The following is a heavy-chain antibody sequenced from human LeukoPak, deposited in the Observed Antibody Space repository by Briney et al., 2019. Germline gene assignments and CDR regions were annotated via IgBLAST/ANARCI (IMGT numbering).Heavy chain of an antibody. Sequence: SETLSLTCTVSGGSISSYYWSWIRQPAGKGLEWIGRIYTSGSTNYNPSLKSRVTMSVDTSKNQFSLKLSSVTAADTAVHYCARVRGYCSSTSCSYYMDVWGKGTTVTVSS. J-gene: IGHJ6*03. D-gene: IGHD2-2*01. V-gene: IGHV4-4*07. CDR1: GGSISSYY. CDR2: IYTSGST. CDR3: ARVRGYCSSTSCSYYMDV.